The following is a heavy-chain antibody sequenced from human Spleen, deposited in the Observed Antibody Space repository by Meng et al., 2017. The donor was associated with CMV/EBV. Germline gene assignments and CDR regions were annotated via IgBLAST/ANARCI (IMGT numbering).Heavy chain of an antibody. CDR3: AKDNGDNALGY. D-gene: IGHD4-17*01. V-gene: IGHV3-30-3*01. CDR1: GFTFSSSA. Sequence: GESLKISCAASGFTFSSSAMHWVRQAPGKGLEWVAVISNDGSHRNYADSVKGRFTISRDNSKNTLYMQMNSLRAEDTAVYYCAKDNGDNALGYWGQGTLVTVSS. CDR2: ISNDGSHR. J-gene: IGHJ4*02.